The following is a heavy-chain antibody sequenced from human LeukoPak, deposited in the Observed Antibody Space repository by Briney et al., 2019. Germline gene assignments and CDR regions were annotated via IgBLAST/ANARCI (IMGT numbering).Heavy chain of an antibody. Sequence: SETLSLTCTVSGGSISSSSYYWGWIRQPPGKGLEWIGRIYYSGSTYYNPSLKSRVTISVDTSKNQFSLKLSSVTAADTAVYYCAGSLGYCTSNVCYLKYWGQGTLVTVSS. CDR2: IYYSGST. CDR3: AGSLGYCTSNVCYLKY. V-gene: IGHV4-39*07. D-gene: IGHD2-8*01. CDR1: GGSISSSSYY. J-gene: IGHJ4*02.